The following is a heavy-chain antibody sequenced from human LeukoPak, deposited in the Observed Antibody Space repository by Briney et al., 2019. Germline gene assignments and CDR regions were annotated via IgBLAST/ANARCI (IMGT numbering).Heavy chain of an antibody. D-gene: IGHD6-19*01. V-gene: IGHV4-61*02. CDR3: ARQGYSSGWLPIDY. Sequence: PSETLSLTCTVSGGSISSGSYYWSWIRQPAGKGLEWIGRIYTSGSTNYNPSLKGRVTISVDTSKNQFSLKLSSVTAADTAVYYCARQGYSSGWLPIDYWGQGTLVTVSS. CDR2: IYTSGST. CDR1: GGSISSGSYY. J-gene: IGHJ4*02.